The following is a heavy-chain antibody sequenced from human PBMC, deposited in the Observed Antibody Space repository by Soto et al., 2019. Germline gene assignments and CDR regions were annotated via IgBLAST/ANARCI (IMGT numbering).Heavy chain of an antibody. CDR3: AAGGGLPRYY. V-gene: IGHV4-30-2*01. J-gene: IGHJ4*02. CDR1: GGSISSGGYS. D-gene: IGHD5-12*01. Sequence: TSETLSLTCAVSGGSISSGGYSWSWIRQPPGKGLEWIGYIYHSGSTYYNPSLKSRVTISVDRSKNQFSLKLSSVTAADTAVYYCAAGGGLPRYYWGQGTLVTLSS. CDR2: IYHSGST.